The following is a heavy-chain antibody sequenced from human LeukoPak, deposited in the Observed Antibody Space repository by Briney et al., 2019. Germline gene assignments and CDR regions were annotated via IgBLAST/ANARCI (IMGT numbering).Heavy chain of an antibody. V-gene: IGHV4-59*01. Sequence: PSETLSLTCTVSGGSICSYYWNWIRQPPGKGLEWIGYIFYSGITNYNPSLKSRVTISVDTSKKQFSLKLTSVTAADTAVYYCARDSGSYPHWFAPWGQGTLVTVSS. CDR2: IFYSGIT. CDR3: ARDSGSYPHWFAP. J-gene: IGHJ5*02. CDR1: GGSICSYY. D-gene: IGHD1-26*01.